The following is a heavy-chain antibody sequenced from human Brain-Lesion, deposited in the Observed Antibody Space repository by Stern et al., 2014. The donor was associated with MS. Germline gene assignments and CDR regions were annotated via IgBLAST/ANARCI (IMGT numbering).Heavy chain of an antibody. J-gene: IGHJ4*02. CDR3: ATLSPGAGGNYYRHFDY. Sequence: QVQLVQSGAEVKKPGASVKVSCKVSGYTLTELSMHWVRQAPRKGLEWMGGFYPEDGETIYAQKSQGRVTMTEDTSTDTAYMELSSLRSEDTAVYYCATLSPGAGGNYYRHFDYWGQGTLVTVS. V-gene: IGHV1-24*01. D-gene: IGHD1-26*01. CDR1: GYTLTELS. CDR2: FYPEDGET.